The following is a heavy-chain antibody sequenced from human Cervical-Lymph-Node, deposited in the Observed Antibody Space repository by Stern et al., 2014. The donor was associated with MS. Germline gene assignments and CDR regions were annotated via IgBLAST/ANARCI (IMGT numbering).Heavy chain of an antibody. J-gene: IGHJ4*02. CDR2: ISYDGNHK. CDR3: ARDYEDTSMLFDH. Sequence: VQLVESGGAVVQPGRSLRLSCAASGFTFSSYGMHWVRQAPGKGLAGVTVISYDGNHKYYAASVKGRFTISRDNSKNTLHLQMNSVTPDDTAIYYCARDYEDTSMLFDHWGQGTLVTVSS. V-gene: IGHV3-30*03. CDR1: GFTFSSYG. D-gene: IGHD2-8*01.